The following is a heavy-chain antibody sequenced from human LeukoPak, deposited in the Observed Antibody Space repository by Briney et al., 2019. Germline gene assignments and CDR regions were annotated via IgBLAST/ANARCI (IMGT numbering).Heavy chain of an antibody. Sequence: PGGSLRLSCAASGFTFSRAAMSWVRQAPGKGLEWVSGISGSGGDTYYADSVKGRFTISRDNAKTTVYLQMNSLRNEDTAEYYCAKEGRLTVAAVVVENYFDYWGQGTPVIVSA. CDR3: AKEGRLTVAAVVVENYFDY. CDR2: ISGSGGDT. V-gene: IGHV3-23*01. J-gene: IGHJ4*02. D-gene: IGHD3-22*01. CDR1: GFTFSRAA.